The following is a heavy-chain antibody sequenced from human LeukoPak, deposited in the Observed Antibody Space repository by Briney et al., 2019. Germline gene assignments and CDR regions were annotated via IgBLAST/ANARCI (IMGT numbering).Heavy chain of an antibody. CDR3: ARRSYGYRDIDY. Sequence: ASVKVSCKASGGTFSSYAISWVRQAPGQGLEWMGRIIPILGIANYAQKFQGRVTITADKSTSTAYMELSSLRSEDTAVYYCARRSYGYRDIDYWGQGTLVTVSS. CDR2: IIPILGIA. CDR1: GGTFSSYA. V-gene: IGHV1-69*04. J-gene: IGHJ4*02. D-gene: IGHD5-18*01.